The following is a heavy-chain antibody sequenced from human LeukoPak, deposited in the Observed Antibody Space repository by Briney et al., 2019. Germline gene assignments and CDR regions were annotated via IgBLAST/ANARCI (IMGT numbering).Heavy chain of an antibody. CDR3: AKSARDIVVVPAAIDY. CDR1: GFAFTSYA. D-gene: IGHD2-2*01. V-gene: IGHV3-23*01. J-gene: IGHJ4*02. CDR2: ISGSGGST. Sequence: GGSLRLSCAAYGFAFTSYAMTWVRQAPGKGLEWVSAISGSGGSTYYADSVKGRFTISRDNSKNTLYLQMNSLRAEDTAVYYCAKSARDIVVVPAAIDYWGQGTLVTVSS.